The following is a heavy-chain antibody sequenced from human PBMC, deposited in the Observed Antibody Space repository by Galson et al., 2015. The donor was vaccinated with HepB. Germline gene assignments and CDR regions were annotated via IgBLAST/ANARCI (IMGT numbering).Heavy chain of an antibody. J-gene: IGHJ4*02. V-gene: IGHV3-23*01. CDR2: ISGSGGST. CDR1: GFTFSSYA. CDR3: AKAGGILWFGELLLPPFDY. Sequence: SLRLSCADSGFTFSSYAMSWVRQAPGKGLEWVSAISGSGGSTYYADSVKGRFTISRDNSKNTLYLQMNSLRAEDTAVYYCAKAGGILWFGELLLPPFDYWGQGTLVTVSS. D-gene: IGHD3-10*01.